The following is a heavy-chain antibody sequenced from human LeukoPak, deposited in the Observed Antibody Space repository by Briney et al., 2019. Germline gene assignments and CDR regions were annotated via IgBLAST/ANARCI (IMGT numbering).Heavy chain of an antibody. CDR1: GFTFSSYG. CDR3: ASLYCSSTSCPQGIDY. V-gene: IGHV3-33*01. D-gene: IGHD2-2*01. J-gene: IGHJ4*02. CDR2: IWYDGSNK. Sequence: PGGSLRLSCAASGFTFSSYGMHWVRQAPGKGLEWVAVIWYDGSNKYHADSVKGRFTISRDNSMNTLYLQMNSLRAEDTAVYYCASLYCSSTSCPQGIDYWGQGTLVTVSS.